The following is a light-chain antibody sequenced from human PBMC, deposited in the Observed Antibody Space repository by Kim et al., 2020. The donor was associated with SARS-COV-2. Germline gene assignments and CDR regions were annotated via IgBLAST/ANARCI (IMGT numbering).Light chain of an antibody. CDR2: GAS. CDR3: QQYNNWPPYT. CDR1: QSVGSN. J-gene: IGKJ2*01. Sequence: SPGESATLSCRASQSVGSNLAWYQQKPGQAPRLLIYGASTRATGIPARFSGSGSGTDFTLTISSLQSEDFAVYYCQQYNNWPPYTFGQGTKVDIK. V-gene: IGKV3-15*01.